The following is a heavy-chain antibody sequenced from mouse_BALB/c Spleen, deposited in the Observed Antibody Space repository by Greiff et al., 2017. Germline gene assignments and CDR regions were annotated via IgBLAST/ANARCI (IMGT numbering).Heavy chain of an antibody. Sequence: DVKLVESGGGLVKPGGSLKLSCAASGFTFSSYAMSWVRQTPEKRLEWVATISSGGSYTYYPDSVKGRFTISRDNAKNTLYLQMSSLRSEDTAMYYCARRVDYGYFDYWGQGTTLTVSS. V-gene: IGHV5-9-3*01. J-gene: IGHJ2*01. D-gene: IGHD1-1*01. CDR2: ISSGGSYT. CDR3: ARRVDYGYFDY. CDR1: GFTFSSYA.